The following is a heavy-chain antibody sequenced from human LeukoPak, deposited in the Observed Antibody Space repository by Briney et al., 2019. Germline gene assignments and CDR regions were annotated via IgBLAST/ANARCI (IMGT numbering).Heavy chain of an antibody. D-gene: IGHD3-16*02. Sequence: GGSLRLSCAVSGFTLTTYAMHWFRQAPGKGLEWVAMFSYDGNIRYNADSVQGRFTISRDTSQNTLDLQMDSLRPDDTAVYYCARGYRPYDDAFDIWGHGTLVTVSS. V-gene: IGHV3-30*01. CDR2: FSYDGNIR. CDR1: GFTLTTYA. J-gene: IGHJ3*02. CDR3: ARGYRPYDDAFDI.